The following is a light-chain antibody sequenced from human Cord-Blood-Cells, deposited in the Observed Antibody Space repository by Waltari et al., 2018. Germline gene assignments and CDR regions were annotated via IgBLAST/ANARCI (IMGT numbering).Light chain of an antibody. J-gene: IGLJ3*02. CDR1: SSAAGGYNY. V-gene: IGLV2-14*01. Sequence: QSALTQPASVSGSPGQSITISCPGTSSAAGGYNYVSWYQQHPGKAPKLMIYDVSNRPSGVSNRFSGSKSGNTASLTISGLQAEDEADYYCSSYTSSSTLRVFGGGTKLTVL. CDR3: SSYTSSSTLRV. CDR2: DVS.